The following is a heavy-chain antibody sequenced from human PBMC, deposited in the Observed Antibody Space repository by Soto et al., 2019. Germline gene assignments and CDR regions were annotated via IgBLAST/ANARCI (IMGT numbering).Heavy chain of an antibody. Sequence: QVQLQESGPGLVKPSETLSLSCTVSGGSINSYYWSWIRQAPGKRMEWIGYVHHSWGSSYNPSLQSRFAISLDTPKSQSSLKVTSVTATDTAVYYCARQGFGPLHGLVDVWGQGTTVTVSS. CDR3: ARQGFGPLHGLVDV. CDR2: VHHSWGS. V-gene: IGHV4-59*08. D-gene: IGHD3-10*01. CDR1: GGSINSYY. J-gene: IGHJ6*02.